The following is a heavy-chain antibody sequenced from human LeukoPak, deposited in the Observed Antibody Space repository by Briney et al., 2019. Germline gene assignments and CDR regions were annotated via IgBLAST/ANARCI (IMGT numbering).Heavy chain of an antibody. CDR2: IYYSGST. CDR3: ARINDFWSGYFHHDY. J-gene: IGHJ4*02. CDR1: GGSISSYY. Sequence: SETLSLTCTVSGGSISSYYWSWIRQPPGKGLEWIGYIYYSGSTNYNPSLKSRVTISVDTSKNQFFLKLSSVTAADTAVYYCARINDFWSGYFHHDYWGQGTLVTVSS. V-gene: IGHV4-59*01. D-gene: IGHD3-3*01.